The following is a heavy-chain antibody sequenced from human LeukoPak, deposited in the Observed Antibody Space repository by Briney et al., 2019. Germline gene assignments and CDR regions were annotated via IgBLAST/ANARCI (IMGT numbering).Heavy chain of an antibody. CDR1: GFTFSSYS. CDR2: ISGSGGST. V-gene: IGHV3-23*01. J-gene: IGHJ4*02. CDR3: AKGGSYFDWLPLG. Sequence: GGSLRLSCAASGFTFSSYSMNWVRQAPGKRLEWVSAISGSGGSTYYADSVKGRFTISRDNSKNTLYLQMNSLRAEDTAVYYCAKGGSYFDWLPLGWGQGTLVTVSS. D-gene: IGHD3-9*01.